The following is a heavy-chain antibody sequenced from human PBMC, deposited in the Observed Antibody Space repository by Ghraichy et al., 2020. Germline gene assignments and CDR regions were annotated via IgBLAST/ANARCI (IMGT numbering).Heavy chain of an antibody. J-gene: IGHJ4*02. V-gene: IGHV3-7*01. CDR2: IKKDGSEK. Sequence: LSLTCAASGFIFSGYWMIWVRQAPRKGPEWVANIKKDGSEKYYVDSVKGRFTISRDNAKNSLYLQMNSLRAEDTAVYYCARDLGGGWCFDDWGQGALGTV. D-gene: IGHD6-19*01. CDR3: ARDLGGGWCFDD. CDR1: GFIFSGYW.